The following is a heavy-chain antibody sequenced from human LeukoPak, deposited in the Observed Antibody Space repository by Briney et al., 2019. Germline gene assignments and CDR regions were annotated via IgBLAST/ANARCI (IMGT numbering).Heavy chain of an antibody. CDR3: AWHYDSSGYYYY. D-gene: IGHD3-22*01. CDR2: ISGSGGST. J-gene: IGHJ4*02. V-gene: IGHV3-23*01. Sequence: GGSLRLSCAASGFTFSSYAMSWVRQAPGKGLEWVSAISGSGGSTYYADSVKGRFTISRDNSKNTLYLQMNSLRAEDTAVYYCAWHYDSSGYYYYWGQGTLVTVSS. CDR1: GFTFSSYA.